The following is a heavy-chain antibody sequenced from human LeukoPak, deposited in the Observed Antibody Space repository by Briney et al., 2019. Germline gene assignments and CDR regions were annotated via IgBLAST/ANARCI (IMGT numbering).Heavy chain of an antibody. CDR2: MNPNSGNT. D-gene: IGHD3-10*01. J-gene: IGHJ4*02. Sequence: ASVKVSCKASGYTFTTYDINWVRQATGQGLEWMGWMNPNSGNTGYAQKFQGRVTMTRNTSLSTAYMELNSLRSEDTAVYYCARANYYGSGKKDLDYWGQGTLVTVSS. CDR1: GYTFTTYD. CDR3: ARANYYGSGKKDLDY. V-gene: IGHV1-8*01.